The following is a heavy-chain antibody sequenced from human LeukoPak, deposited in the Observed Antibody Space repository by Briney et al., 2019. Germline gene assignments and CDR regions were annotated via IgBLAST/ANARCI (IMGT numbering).Heavy chain of an antibody. CDR1: GFTFSTYA. Sequence: GGSLRLSCAASGFTFSTYAMSWVRQVPGKGLEWVTDISGSGGSPYYADSVKGRFTISRDNSKNTLYLQMNNLRAEDTAIYYCAKLNANSGRPRGGFDYWGQGTLVTVSS. J-gene: IGHJ4*02. V-gene: IGHV3-23*01. CDR2: ISGSGGSP. CDR3: AKLNANSGRPRGGFDY. D-gene: IGHD3-22*01.